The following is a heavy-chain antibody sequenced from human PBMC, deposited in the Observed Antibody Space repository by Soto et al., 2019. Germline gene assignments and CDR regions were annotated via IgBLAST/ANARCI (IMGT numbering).Heavy chain of an antibody. CDR1: GGTFSSYA. CDR2: IIPIFGTA. Sequence: ASVNVSCKASGGTFSSYAISWVRQAPGQGLEWMGGIIPIFGTANYAQKFQGRVTITADESTSTAYMELSSLRSEDTAVDYCAGEDCPCDIADRPLYYYYGMDVWGQGTTVTVSS. CDR3: AGEDCPCDIADRPLYYYYGMDV. V-gene: IGHV1-69*13. D-gene: IGHD6-6*01. J-gene: IGHJ6*02.